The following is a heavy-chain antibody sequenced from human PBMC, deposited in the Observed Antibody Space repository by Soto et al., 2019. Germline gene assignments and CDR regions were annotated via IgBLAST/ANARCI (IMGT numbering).Heavy chain of an antibody. D-gene: IGHD6-13*01. CDR3: ARGTGRIAAAGPADWFDP. J-gene: IGHJ5*02. Sequence: SETLSLTCTVSGGSISSGDYYWSWIRQPPGKGLEWIGYIYYSGSTYYNPSLKSRVTISVDTSKNQFSLKLSSVTAADTAVYYCARGTGRIAAAGPADWFDPWGQGTLVTVSS. CDR2: IYYSGST. V-gene: IGHV4-30-4*01. CDR1: GGSISSGDYY.